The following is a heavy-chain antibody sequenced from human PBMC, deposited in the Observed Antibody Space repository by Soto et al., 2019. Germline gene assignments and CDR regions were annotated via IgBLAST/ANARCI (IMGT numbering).Heavy chain of an antibody. D-gene: IGHD1-1*01. CDR3: GRGRYGDY. J-gene: IGHJ4*02. Sequence: QVHLVQSGAEVKKPGASVKVSCKGSGYTFTSYGITWVRQAPGQGLEWMGWISAHHGNTDYAQKLQGRVTVTRDTSTSTAYMELRSLRSDDTAVYYCGRGRYGDYWGQGARVTVSS. CDR1: GYTFTSYG. V-gene: IGHV1-18*01. CDR2: ISAHHGNT.